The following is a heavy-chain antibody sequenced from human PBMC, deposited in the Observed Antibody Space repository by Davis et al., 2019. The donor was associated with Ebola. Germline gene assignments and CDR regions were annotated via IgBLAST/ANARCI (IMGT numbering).Heavy chain of an antibody. Sequence: GGSLRLSCAASGFTFSSYAMHWVRQAPGKGLEWVAVISYDGSNKYYADSVKGRFTISRDNAKNSLYLQMNSLRDEDTAVYYCARDRPEDVLLWVGELSVPLLYWGQGTLVTVSS. J-gene: IGHJ4*02. D-gene: IGHD3-10*01. CDR3: ARDRPEDVLLWVGELSVPLLY. V-gene: IGHV3-30-3*01. CDR2: ISYDGSNK. CDR1: GFTFSSYA.